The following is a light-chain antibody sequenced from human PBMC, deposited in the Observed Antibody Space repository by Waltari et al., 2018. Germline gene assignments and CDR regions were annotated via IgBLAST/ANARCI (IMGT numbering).Light chain of an antibody. CDR1: QSVLYDSNNKNH. J-gene: IGKJ1*01. V-gene: IGKV4-1*01. CDR2: WAS. CDR3: QQYYSILRT. Sequence: DIVMTQSPNSLSVSLGERATINCKSSQSVLYDSNNKNHLAWYQQKPGQPPKLLIYWASTRESGVPGRFSCSGSGTDFTLTISSLQAEDVATYYCQQYYSILRTFGQGTKVEIK.